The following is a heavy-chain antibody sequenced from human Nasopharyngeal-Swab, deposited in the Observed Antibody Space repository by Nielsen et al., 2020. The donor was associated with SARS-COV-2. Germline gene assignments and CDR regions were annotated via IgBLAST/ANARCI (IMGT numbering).Heavy chain of an antibody. CDR3: ARALAPYSGYDYDYYYGMDV. J-gene: IGHJ6*02. V-gene: IGHV3-13*04. Sequence: GGSLRLSCAASRFTFSSYDMHWVRQATGKGLEWVSAIGTAGDTYYPGSVKGRFTISRENAKNSLYLQMNSLRAGDTAVYYCARALAPYSGYDYDYYYGMDVWGQGTTVTVSS. CDR2: IGTAGDT. CDR1: RFTFSSYD. D-gene: IGHD5-12*01.